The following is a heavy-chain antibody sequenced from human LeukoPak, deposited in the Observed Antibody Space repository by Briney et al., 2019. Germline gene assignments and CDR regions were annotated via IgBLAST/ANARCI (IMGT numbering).Heavy chain of an antibody. CDR1: GFTFSTYA. Sequence: GGSLRLSCAASGFTFSTYAMSWVRQAPGKGLEWVSLISDGGGDTYYADSVKGRFTISRDNSKNTLYLQMNSLRADDSAVYYCAKPNWNYISDYFDYWGREPWSPSPQ. V-gene: IGHV3-23*01. CDR3: AKPNWNYISDYFDY. J-gene: IGHJ4*02. D-gene: IGHD1-7*01. CDR2: ISDGGGDT.